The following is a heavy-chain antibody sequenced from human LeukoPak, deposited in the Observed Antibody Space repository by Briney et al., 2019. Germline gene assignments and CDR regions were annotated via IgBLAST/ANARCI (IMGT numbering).Heavy chain of an antibody. CDR2: ISASGST. V-gene: IGHV4-61*02. CDR3: ARELQQLVGDWFDP. J-gene: IGHJ5*02. CDR1: GGSISSGDYY. D-gene: IGHD6-13*01. Sequence: SQTLSLTCTVSGGSISSGDYYWSWIRQPAGKGLEWIGRISASGSTNYNPSLNSRVTMSVDTSRNQFSLTLSSVTAADTAVYYCARELQQLVGDWFDPWGQGTLVTVSS.